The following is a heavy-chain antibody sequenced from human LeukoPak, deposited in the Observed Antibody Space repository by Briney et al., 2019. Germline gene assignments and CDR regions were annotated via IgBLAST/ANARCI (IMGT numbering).Heavy chain of an antibody. CDR1: GYTFSGYY. D-gene: IGHD3-9*01. CDR3: ATTAVCAISTGYNSGCYRMDV. Sequence: ASVKVSCKASGYTFSGYYMHWVRQALGQGLEWMGWINPNSGGTNYAQKFQGRVTMARDTSISTAYMELSRLISDDTAVYYCATTAVCAISTGYNSGCYRMDVWGQGTTVTVSS. V-gene: IGHV1-2*02. CDR2: INPNSGGT. J-gene: IGHJ6*02.